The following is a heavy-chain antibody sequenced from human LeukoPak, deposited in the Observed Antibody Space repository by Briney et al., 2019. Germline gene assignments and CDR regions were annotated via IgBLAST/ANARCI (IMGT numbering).Heavy chain of an antibody. CDR1: GFIFSSYW. J-gene: IGHJ4*02. CDR3: ARDPDSSGYYLFDY. D-gene: IGHD3-22*01. Sequence: GRSLRLSCAPSGFIFSSYWMAWVRQAPGKGLEWVANIKEDGREKNYVDSVKGRYTISRDNAKNSLYLQMNRLRAEDTAVYYCARDPDSSGYYLFDYWGQGTLVTVSS. V-gene: IGHV3-7*01. CDR2: IKEDGREK.